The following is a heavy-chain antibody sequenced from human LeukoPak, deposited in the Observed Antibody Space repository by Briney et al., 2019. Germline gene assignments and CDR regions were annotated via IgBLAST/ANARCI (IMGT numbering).Heavy chain of an antibody. D-gene: IGHD3-10*01. J-gene: IGHJ5*02. CDR1: GFTFSSYW. V-gene: IGHV3-7*01. CDR3: ARRRLLWFGEFGWFDP. CDR2: IKQDGSEK. Sequence: GRSLRLSCAASGFTFSSYWMSWVRQAPGKGLEWVANIKQDGSEKYYVDSVKGRFTISRDNAKNSLYLQMNSLRAEDTAVYYCARRRLLWFGEFGWFDPWGQGTLVTVSS.